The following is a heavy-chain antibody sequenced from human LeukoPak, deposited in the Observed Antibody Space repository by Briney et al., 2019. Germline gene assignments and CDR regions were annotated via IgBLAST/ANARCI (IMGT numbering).Heavy chain of an antibody. Sequence: ASVKVSCKASGYTFTGYYMHWVRQAPGQGLEWMGWINPNSGGTNYAQKFQGRVTITADKSTSTAYMELSSLRSEDTAVYYCARDIGGASGYYYYGMDVWGQGTTVTVSS. CDR1: GYTFTGYY. V-gene: IGHV1-2*02. J-gene: IGHJ6*02. CDR2: INPNSGGT. D-gene: IGHD2-15*01. CDR3: ARDIGGASGYYYYGMDV.